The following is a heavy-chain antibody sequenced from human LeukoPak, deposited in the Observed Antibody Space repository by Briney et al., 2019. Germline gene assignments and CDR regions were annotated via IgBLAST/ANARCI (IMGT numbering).Heavy chain of an antibody. D-gene: IGHD6-6*01. CDR3: ASSYSRSDFDY. Sequence: GGSLRLSCAASGFTFIRYDMHWVRQAPGKGLEWVALISYDGKNKYYADSVKGRFTISRDNSKNRLYLQMNSLRAEDTAVYYCASSYSRSDFDYWGRGTLVTVSS. V-gene: IGHV3-30*04. CDR1: GFTFIRYD. CDR2: ISYDGKNK. J-gene: IGHJ4*02.